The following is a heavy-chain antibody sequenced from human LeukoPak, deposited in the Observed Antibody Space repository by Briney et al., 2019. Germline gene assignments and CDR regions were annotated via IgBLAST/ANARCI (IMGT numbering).Heavy chain of an antibody. J-gene: IGHJ3*02. V-gene: IGHV4-38-2*02. D-gene: IGHD6-13*01. CDR1: GYSISSGYY. Sequence: SETLSLTCTVSGYSISSGYYWGWIRQPPGQGLEWIGSIYHSGSTYYNPSLKSRVTISVDTSKNQFSLKLSSVTAADTAVYYCASEDLIAAAGSDAFDIWGQGTMVTVSS. CDR2: IYHSGST. CDR3: ASEDLIAAAGSDAFDI.